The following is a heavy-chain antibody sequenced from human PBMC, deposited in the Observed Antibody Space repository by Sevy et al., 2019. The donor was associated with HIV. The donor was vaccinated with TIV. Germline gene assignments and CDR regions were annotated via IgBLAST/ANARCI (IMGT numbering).Heavy chain of an antibody. CDR1: GFTFSSYG. J-gene: IGHJ4*02. D-gene: IGHD6-19*01. CDR3: SKRAVAGSRLYYFDY. Sequence: GGSLRLSCAASGFTFSSYGMSWVRQAPGKGLEWVSVISGRDGGTYYADSVRGRFTISRDNSENTVYLQMNSLRAEDTAVYFCSKRAVAGSRLYYFDYWGQGTLVTVSS. CDR2: ISGRDGGT. V-gene: IGHV3-23*01.